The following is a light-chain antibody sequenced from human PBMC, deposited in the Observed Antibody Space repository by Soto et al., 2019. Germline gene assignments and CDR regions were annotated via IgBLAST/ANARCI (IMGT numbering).Light chain of an antibody. CDR2: GAS. CDR3: QEYSNWPLLS. CDR1: QRVSSG. V-gene: IGKV3-15*01. J-gene: IGKJ4*01. Sequence: EIVLTQSPGTLSLSPGERATLSCRASQRVSSGYVAWYQQKPGQAPRVLIYGASTRAIGIPARFSGSGFGTEFTLTISSLQSEDFVVYYCQEYSNWPLLSFGGGTKVDIK.